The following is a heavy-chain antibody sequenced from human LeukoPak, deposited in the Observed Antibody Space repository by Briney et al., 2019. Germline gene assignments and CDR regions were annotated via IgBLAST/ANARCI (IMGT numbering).Heavy chain of an antibody. CDR2: MNLNSGDT. J-gene: IGHJ6*03. CDR3: ARAPSWTSESYDYMDV. CDR1: GYPLTTYA. V-gene: IGHV1-8*01. Sequence: VLGKVSCKASGYPLTTYAINCVRQATGQGLEWMGWMNLNSGDTGYAQKFQDRVTMTKNTAITTAYMELSRLRWECPCEYDCARAPSWTSESYDYMDVWGKGTTVTVSS. D-gene: IGHD3/OR15-3a*01.